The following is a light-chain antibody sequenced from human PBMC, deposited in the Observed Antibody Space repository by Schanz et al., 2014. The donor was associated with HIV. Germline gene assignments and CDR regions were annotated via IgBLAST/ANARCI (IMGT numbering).Light chain of an antibody. CDR1: QSISSW. J-gene: IGKJ4*01. CDR3: QQYKSYSPLT. V-gene: IGKV1-5*03. Sequence: DIQLTQAPSTLSAFVGDRVTITCRASQSISSWLAWYQQKPGKAPKLLIYKASSLESGVPSRFSGSGSGTEFTLTISSLQPDDFATYYCQQYKSYSPLTFGGGTKVEIK. CDR2: KAS.